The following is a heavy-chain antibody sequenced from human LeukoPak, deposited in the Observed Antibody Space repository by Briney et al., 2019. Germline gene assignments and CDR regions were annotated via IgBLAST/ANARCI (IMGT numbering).Heavy chain of an antibody. CDR3: AKDTVVVVAEFDY. CDR2: VSARGHYT. J-gene: IGHJ4*02. D-gene: IGHD2-15*01. Sequence: GESLRLSCEASGLTFSNSAMGWVRQPPGKGLEWVSGVSARGHYTYYADSAKGRFTISRDNSKNTLYLQMNSLRDEDTAVYFCAKDTVVVVAEFDYWGQGILVTVSS. V-gene: IGHV3-23*01. CDR1: GLTFSNSA.